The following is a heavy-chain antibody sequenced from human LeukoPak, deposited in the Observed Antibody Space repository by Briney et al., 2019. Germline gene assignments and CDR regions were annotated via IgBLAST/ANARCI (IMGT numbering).Heavy chain of an antibody. Sequence: GGSLRLSCTASGFTFGDYGMSWVRQAPGKGLEWVGFIRSKAYGGTTEYAASVKGRFTISRDDSKSIAYLQVNSLKTEDTAVYYCTGSFGDLSFFAHWGQGTLVTVSS. D-gene: IGHD3-10*01. J-gene: IGHJ4*02. CDR1: GFTFGDYG. CDR3: TGSFGDLSFFAH. V-gene: IGHV3-49*04. CDR2: IRSKAYGGTT.